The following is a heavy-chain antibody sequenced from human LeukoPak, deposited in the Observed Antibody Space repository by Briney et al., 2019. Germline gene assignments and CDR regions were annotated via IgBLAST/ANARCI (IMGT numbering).Heavy chain of an antibody. CDR2: IYHSGST. CDR3: ARRKYYYGSGSASFDY. J-gene: IGHJ4*02. D-gene: IGHD3-10*01. Sequence: SGTLSLTCAVSGGSISSSNWWSWVRQPPGKGLEWIGEIYHSGSTNYNPSLKSRVTISVDTSKNQFSLKLSSVTAADTAVYYCARRKYYYGSGSASFDYWGQGTLVTVSS. CDR1: GGSISSSNW. V-gene: IGHV4-4*02.